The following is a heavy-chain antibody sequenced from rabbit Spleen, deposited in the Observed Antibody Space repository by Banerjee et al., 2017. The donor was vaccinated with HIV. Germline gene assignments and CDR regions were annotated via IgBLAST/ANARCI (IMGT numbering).Heavy chain of an antibody. D-gene: IGHD5-1*01. Sequence: QSLEESGGGLVTPGGTLTLTCTASGFTISTYWMCWVRQAPGKGLEWIGCIATASGNTWYASWVNGRFTITRSTSLNTVTLQLNSLTAADTATYFCVRDRDGRFDNPGLWGPGTLVTV. J-gene: IGHJ6*01. CDR3: VRDRDGRFDNPGL. V-gene: IGHV1S43*01. CDR1: GFTISTYW. CDR2: IATASGNT.